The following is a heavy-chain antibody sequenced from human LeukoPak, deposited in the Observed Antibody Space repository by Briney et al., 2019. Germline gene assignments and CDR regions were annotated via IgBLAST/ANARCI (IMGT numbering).Heavy chain of an antibody. J-gene: IGHJ4*02. Sequence: SETLSLTCTVSGGSISSYYWSWIRQPPGKGLEWIGTIYYSGSTKNNPSLKSRVTISVDTSKNQFSLKLSSVTAADTAVYYCARGGVEMATIWGQGTLVTVSS. CDR1: GGSISSYY. V-gene: IGHV4-59*01. D-gene: IGHD5-24*01. CDR2: IYYSGST. CDR3: ARGGVEMATI.